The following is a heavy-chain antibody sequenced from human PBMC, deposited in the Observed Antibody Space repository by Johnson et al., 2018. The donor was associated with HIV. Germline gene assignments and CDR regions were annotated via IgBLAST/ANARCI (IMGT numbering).Heavy chain of an antibody. CDR1: GFTFSSYA. CDR3: ARRTVTALFDS. CDR2: ISYDGSNK. V-gene: IGHV3-30-3*01. J-gene: IGHJ3*02. Sequence: QVQLVESGGGVVQPGRSLRLSCAASGFTFSSYAMHWVRQAPGKGLEWVAVISYDGSNKYYAASVKGRFTLSRDNAKNSLKLEMNSLRDEATAVYYCARRTVTALFDSWGQGKMVTVSS. D-gene: IGHD4-17*01.